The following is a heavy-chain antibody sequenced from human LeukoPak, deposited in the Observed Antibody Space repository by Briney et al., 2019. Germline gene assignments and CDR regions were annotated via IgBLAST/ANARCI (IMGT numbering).Heavy chain of an antibody. CDR2: IIPIFGTA. Sequence: ASVKVSCKASGGTFSSYAISWVRQAPGQGLEWMGGIIPIFGTANYAQKFQGRVTITTGESTSPAYMELSSLRSEDKAVDYCAREFPLTTVTKGGFDIRGQRKIVPLPS. D-gene: IGHD4-17*01. CDR1: GGTFSSYA. CDR3: AREFPLTTVTKGGFDI. J-gene: IGHJ3*02. V-gene: IGHV1-69*05.